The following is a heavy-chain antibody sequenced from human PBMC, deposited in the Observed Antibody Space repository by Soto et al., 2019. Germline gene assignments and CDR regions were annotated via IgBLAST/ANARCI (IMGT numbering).Heavy chain of an antibody. J-gene: IGHJ6*02. CDR2: ISSSGSTI. CDR3: ARVGSFWSGYYNDYYYGMDV. Sequence: TGGSLRLSCAASGFTFSSYEMNWVRQAPGKGLEWVSYISSSGSTIYYADSVKGRFTISRDNAKNSLYLQMNSLRAEDTAVYYCARVGSFWSGYYNDYYYGMDVWGQGTTVTVSS. V-gene: IGHV3-48*03. CDR1: GFTFSSYE. D-gene: IGHD3-3*01.